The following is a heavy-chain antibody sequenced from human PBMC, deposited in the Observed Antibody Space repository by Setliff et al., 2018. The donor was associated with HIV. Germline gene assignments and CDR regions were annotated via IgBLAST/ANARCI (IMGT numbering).Heavy chain of an antibody. CDR1: GETIRNGFYY. V-gene: IGHV4-39*07. CDR2: IYYSGST. Sequence: SETLSLTCTVSGETIRNGFYYWHWMRQTPGKGLEWIGRIYYSGSTHYKSSLKSRVTLSVDTSKNKFSLRLSSVTAADTAVYYCARGGGPDTNFDSWGRGTLFTVSS. J-gene: IGHJ4*02. CDR3: ARGGGPDTNFDS.